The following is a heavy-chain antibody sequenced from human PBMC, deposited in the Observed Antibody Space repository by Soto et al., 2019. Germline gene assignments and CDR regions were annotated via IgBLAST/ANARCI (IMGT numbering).Heavy chain of an antibody. CDR3: AKDGCTNGVCYTVGEVYGMDV. CDR2: IRGSGGST. V-gene: IGHV3-23*01. D-gene: IGHD2-8*01. Sequence: EVQLLESGGGLVQPGGSLRLSCAASGFTFSSYAMSWVRQAPGKGLEWVSAIRGSGGSTYYADSVKGRFTISRDNSKNTLYLQMNSLRAEYTAVYYCAKDGCTNGVCYTVGEVYGMDVWGQGTTVTVSS. CDR1: GFTFSSYA. J-gene: IGHJ6*02.